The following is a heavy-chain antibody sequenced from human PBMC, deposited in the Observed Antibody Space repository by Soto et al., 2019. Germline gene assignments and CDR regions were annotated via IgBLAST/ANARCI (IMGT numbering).Heavy chain of an antibody. CDR3: ARDPAP. J-gene: IGHJ5*02. V-gene: IGHV4-39*07. Sequence: SETLSLTCTVSGGSISSRGYYWGWIRQPPGKGLEWIGTIYYSGTTYYNPSLKSRVTISVDTSKNQFSLKLTSVTAADTAVYYCARDPAPWGQGTLVTVSS. CDR2: IYYSGTT. CDR1: GGSISSRGYY.